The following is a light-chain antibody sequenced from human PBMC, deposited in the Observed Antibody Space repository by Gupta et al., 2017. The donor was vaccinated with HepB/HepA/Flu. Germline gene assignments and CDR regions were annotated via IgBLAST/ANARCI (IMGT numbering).Light chain of an antibody. CDR3: QQRSYRPPLT. Sequence: EIVLTQSPATLSLSPGERATLSCRASQSVSNYLAWYQQKPGQAPRLLIYDASDSYTGIPARFSGGGSGKYLPLTSSSREQEDYAGYYCQQRSYRPPLTFGSGTKMEIK. CDR2: DAS. J-gene: IGKJ4*01. CDR1: QSVSNY. V-gene: IGKV3-11*01.